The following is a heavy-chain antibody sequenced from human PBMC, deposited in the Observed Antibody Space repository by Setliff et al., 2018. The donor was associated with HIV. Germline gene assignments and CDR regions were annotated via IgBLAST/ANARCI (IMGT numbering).Heavy chain of an antibody. Sequence: GESLKISCKGSGYFFPGSWIGWVRQMPGKGLEWVAIIYPGDSDTRYSPSFEGQVTISADKSTSTTYLQWSSLKASDTAIYYCTRHPLRPGIAHHYYHIDVWGTGTTVTVSS. CDR2: IYPGDSDT. CDR3: TRHPLRPGIAHHYYHIDV. D-gene: IGHD5-12*01. CDR1: GYFFPGSW. J-gene: IGHJ6*03. V-gene: IGHV5-51*01.